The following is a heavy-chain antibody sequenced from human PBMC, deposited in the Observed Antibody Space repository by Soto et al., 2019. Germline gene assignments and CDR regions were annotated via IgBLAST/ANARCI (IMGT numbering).Heavy chain of an antibody. CDR3: ARANDYGDYFDY. D-gene: IGHD4-17*01. Sequence: PSETLSLTCTVSGGSISSGDYYWSWIRQPPGKGLEWIGYIYYSGSTYYNPSLKSRVTISVDTSKNQFSLKLSSVTAADTAVYYCARANDYGDYFDYWGQGTLVTVSS. CDR2: IYYSGST. CDR1: GGSISSGDYY. J-gene: IGHJ4*02. V-gene: IGHV4-30-4*01.